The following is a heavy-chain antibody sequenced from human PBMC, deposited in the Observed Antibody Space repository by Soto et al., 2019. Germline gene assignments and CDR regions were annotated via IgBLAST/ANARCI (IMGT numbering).Heavy chain of an antibody. V-gene: IGHV3-30*03. CDR1: GFTFSSYG. D-gene: IGHD6-13*01. CDR2: ISYDGSNK. CDR3: ASPPHTAAGTAYYYYYMEV. Sequence: GGSLRLSCAASGFTFSSYGMHWVRQAPGKGLEWVAVISYDGSNKYYADSVKGRFTISRDNSKNTLYLQMNSLRAEDTAVYYCASPPHTAAGTAYYYYYMEVWGKGTTVTVSS. J-gene: IGHJ6*03.